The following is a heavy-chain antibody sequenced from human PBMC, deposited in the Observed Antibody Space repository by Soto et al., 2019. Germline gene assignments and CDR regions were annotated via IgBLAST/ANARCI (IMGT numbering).Heavy chain of an antibody. D-gene: IGHD6-6*01. V-gene: IGHV1-46*01. Sequence: ASVKVSCKASGYTFTSYYMHWVRQAPGQGLEWMGIINPSGGSTSYAQKFQGRVTMTRDTSTSTVYMELSSLRSEDTAVYYCARDPSSIAARPPYYYGMDVWGQGTTVTV. CDR1: GYTFTSYY. CDR3: ARDPSSIAARPPYYYGMDV. J-gene: IGHJ6*02. CDR2: INPSGGST.